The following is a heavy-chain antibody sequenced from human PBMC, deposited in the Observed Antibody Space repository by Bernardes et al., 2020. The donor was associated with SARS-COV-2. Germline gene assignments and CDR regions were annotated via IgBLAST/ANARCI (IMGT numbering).Heavy chain of an antibody. V-gene: IGHV4-34*01. Sequence: SETLSLTCAVYGGSFSGYYWSWIRQSPGKGLVCIGEITHTGVTNSNPSRKSRVSMSVDTSKNQFSPNVTSVTAADTSVYYCARAVVEKQWANGPFWYFDLWARGTQVAVSS. CDR2: ITHTGVT. J-gene: IGHJ2*01. CDR1: GGSFSGYY. D-gene: IGHD6-19*01. CDR3: ARAVVEKQWANGPFWYFDL.